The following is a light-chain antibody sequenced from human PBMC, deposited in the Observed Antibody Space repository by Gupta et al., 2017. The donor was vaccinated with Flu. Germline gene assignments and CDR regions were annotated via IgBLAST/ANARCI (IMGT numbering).Light chain of an antibody. V-gene: IGLV3-19*01. Sequence: SSQLTTHLAVSVGLGPTGRMTCQGDSLRSYYASWYQQTPGQAPVLVIYGKNNRPSGIPDRFSGSSSGNTASLTITGAQAEDEADYYCNSRDSSGNHVVFGGGTKLTVL. CDR1: SLRSYY. CDR2: GKN. CDR3: NSRDSSGNHVV. J-gene: IGLJ2*01.